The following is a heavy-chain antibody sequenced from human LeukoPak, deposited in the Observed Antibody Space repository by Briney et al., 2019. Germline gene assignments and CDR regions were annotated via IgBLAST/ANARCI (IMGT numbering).Heavy chain of an antibody. D-gene: IGHD7-27*01. CDR1: GYTFTNYY. CDR3: ARGVPRTKNNNYWGLFDP. V-gene: IGHV1-46*01. CDR2: INSSGGST. Sequence: GASVKVSCTASGYTFTNYYIHWVRQAPGQGLEWMGIINSSGGSTTYAQKFQGRVTMTRDTSTSSVYMELSSLRSEDTAVYYCARGVPRTKNNNYWGLFDPWGQGTLVTVSS. J-gene: IGHJ5*02.